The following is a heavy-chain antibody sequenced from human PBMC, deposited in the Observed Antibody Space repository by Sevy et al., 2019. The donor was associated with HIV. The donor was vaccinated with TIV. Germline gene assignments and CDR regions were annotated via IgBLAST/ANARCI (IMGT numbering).Heavy chain of an antibody. CDR1: GFTVSNNY. CDR2: ISGSGGSA. CDR3: AKGLRGTTTNNWFDP. V-gene: IGHV3-23*01. Sequence: GGSLRLSCAASGFTVSNNYMNWVRQAPGKGLEWVSTISGSGGSAYYADSVKGRFTISRDNSKNTLFLQMHSLRAEDTAVYYCAKGLRGTTTNNWFDPWGQGTLVTVSS. D-gene: IGHD4-17*01. J-gene: IGHJ5*02.